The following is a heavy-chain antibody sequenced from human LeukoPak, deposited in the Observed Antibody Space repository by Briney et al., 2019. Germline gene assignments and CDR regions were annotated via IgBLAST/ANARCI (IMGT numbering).Heavy chain of an antibody. CDR3: ARHGRHDSSGYTDY. CDR1: GGSISSGSYY. Sequence: SETLSLTCTVSGGSISSGSYYWSWIRQPAGKGLEWIGRIYTSGSTNYNPSLKSRVTISVDTSKNQFSLKLSSVTAADTAVYYCARHGRHDSSGYTDYWGQGTLVTVSS. V-gene: IGHV4-61*02. CDR2: IYTSGST. J-gene: IGHJ4*02. D-gene: IGHD3-22*01.